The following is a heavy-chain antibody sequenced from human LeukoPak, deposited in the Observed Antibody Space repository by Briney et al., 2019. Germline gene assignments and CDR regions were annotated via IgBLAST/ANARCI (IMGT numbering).Heavy chain of an antibody. D-gene: IGHD2-2*01. CDR1: GGSINSDGYY. V-gene: IGHV4-31*03. Sequence: SQTLSLTCTVSGGSINSDGYYWSWIRQHPGKGLEWIGYIYYSGSTYSNPSLKSRVSMSVDTSKNQFSLQLSSVTAADTAVYYCARHTRYCSSTSCLYFDYWGQGTLVTVSS. CDR3: ARHTRYCSSTSCLYFDY. J-gene: IGHJ4*02. CDR2: IYYSGST.